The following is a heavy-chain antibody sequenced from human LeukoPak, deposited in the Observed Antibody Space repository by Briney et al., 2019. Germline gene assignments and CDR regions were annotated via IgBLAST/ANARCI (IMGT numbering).Heavy chain of an antibody. J-gene: IGHJ3*02. D-gene: IGHD1-1*01. Sequence: GGALRLSCVASGFNFSDYYMSWIRLTPGKGLEWVSSISSSGIYIYYADSVKGRFTISRDNAKNSVSLQMDSLRAEDAAVYFCARETYTSWAFDIWGQGTMVTVSS. V-gene: IGHV3-11*04. CDR2: ISSSGIYI. CDR3: ARETYTSWAFDI. CDR1: GFNFSDYY.